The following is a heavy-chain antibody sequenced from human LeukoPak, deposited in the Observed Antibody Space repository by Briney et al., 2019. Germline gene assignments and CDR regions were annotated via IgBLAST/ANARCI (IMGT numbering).Heavy chain of an antibody. Sequence: SETLSLTCTVSGGSISSYYWSWIRQPPGKGLEWIGYVHYSGSTNYNPSLKSRVTMSVDTSKNQFSLKLSSVTAADTAVYYCARDRVIAAAGSNNYYYYYYMDVWGKGTTVTISS. CDR1: GGSISSYY. J-gene: IGHJ6*03. CDR3: ARDRVIAAAGSNNYYYYYYMDV. CDR2: VHYSGST. D-gene: IGHD6-13*01. V-gene: IGHV4-59*12.